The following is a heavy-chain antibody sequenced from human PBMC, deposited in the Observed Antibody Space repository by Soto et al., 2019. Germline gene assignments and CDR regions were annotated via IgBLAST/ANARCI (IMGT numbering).Heavy chain of an antibody. J-gene: IGHJ1*01. CDR1: GFTFSSYW. V-gene: IGHV3-7*03. D-gene: IGHD3-16*01. CDR2: IKQDGSEK. Sequence: SGGSLRLSCAASGFTFSSYWMSWVRQAPGKGLEWVANIKQDGSEKYYVDSVKGRFTISRDNAKNSLYLQMNRLRAEDTAVYYCAREVRSVITSPCTEYFQHWGQGTLVTLSS. CDR3: AREVRSVITSPCTEYFQH.